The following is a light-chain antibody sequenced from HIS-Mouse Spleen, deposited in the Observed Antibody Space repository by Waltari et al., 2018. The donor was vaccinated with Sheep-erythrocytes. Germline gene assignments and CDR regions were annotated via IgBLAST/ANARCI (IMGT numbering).Light chain of an antibody. V-gene: IGLV2-11*01. Sequence: QSALTQPRSVSGSPGQSVTISCTGTSSDVGGYNYVSWYQQHPGKAPKLMAYDVSKRPSGVPDRLSCSKSGSTASLTISGLQAEDEADYDCCSYAGSYNHVFATGTKVTVL. CDR1: SSDVGGYNY. CDR3: CSYAGSYNHV. CDR2: DVS. J-gene: IGLJ1*01.